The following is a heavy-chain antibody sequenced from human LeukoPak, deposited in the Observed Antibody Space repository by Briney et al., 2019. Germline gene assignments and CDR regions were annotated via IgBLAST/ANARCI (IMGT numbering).Heavy chain of an antibody. D-gene: IGHD1-7*01. Sequence: QPGGSLRLSCAASGFTFSSFEVTWVRQAPGKGLQWVSYISSNGRTIYYADSVKGRFSISRDNSKNTLYLQMNSLRVEDTAVYYCASQTGTTPRWGQGTLVTVSS. CDR2: ISSNGRTI. J-gene: IGHJ4*02. CDR3: ASQTGTTPR. V-gene: IGHV3-48*03. CDR1: GFTFSSFE.